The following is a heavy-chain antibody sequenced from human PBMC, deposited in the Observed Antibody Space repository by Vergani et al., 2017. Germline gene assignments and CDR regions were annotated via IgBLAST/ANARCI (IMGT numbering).Heavy chain of an antibody. CDR3: ARVNTETNGHLFYYYYMDV. V-gene: IGHV4-34*01. Sequence: QVQLQQWCGGLLKPSETLSLTCVVNGGSFTSYHWTRIRQSPGEGLGWVGDIDHTGRPDYNPSLKSRLTMSVDKPRNQFSLTLNSVTATDTAIYFCARVNTETNGHLFYYYYMDVWGQGTAVTVS. D-gene: IGHD4-11*01. J-gene: IGHJ6*03. CDR2: IDHTGRP. CDR1: GGSFTSYH.